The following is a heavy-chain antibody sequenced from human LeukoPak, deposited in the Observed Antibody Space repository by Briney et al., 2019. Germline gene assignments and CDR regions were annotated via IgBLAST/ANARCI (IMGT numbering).Heavy chain of an antibody. D-gene: IGHD6-19*01. J-gene: IGHJ4*02. CDR1: GYTLTELS. Sequence: ASVKVSCKVSGYTLTELSMHWVRQAPGKGLEWMGGFDPEDGETIYAQKFQGRVTMTEDTSTDTAYMELSSLRSEDTAVYFCATDRYHSSGWYRFGYWGQGTLVTVSS. CDR2: FDPEDGET. CDR3: ATDRYHSSGWYRFGY. V-gene: IGHV1-24*01.